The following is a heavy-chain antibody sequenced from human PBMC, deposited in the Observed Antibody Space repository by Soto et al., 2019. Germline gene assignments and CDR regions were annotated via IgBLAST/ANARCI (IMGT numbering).Heavy chain of an antibody. CDR1: GYTLTGYY. D-gene: IGHD6-19*01. Sequence: GASVKVSCKASGYTLTGYYMHWGRQAPGQGLEWMGWINPNSGGTNYAQKFQGWVTMTRDTSISTAYMELSRLRSDDTAVYYCARASSGWYNGDDAFDIWGQGTMVTVSS. CDR3: ARASSGWYNGDDAFDI. V-gene: IGHV1-2*04. J-gene: IGHJ3*02. CDR2: INPNSGGT.